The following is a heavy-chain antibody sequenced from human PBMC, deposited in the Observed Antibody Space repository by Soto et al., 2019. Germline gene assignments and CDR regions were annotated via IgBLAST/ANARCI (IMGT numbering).Heavy chain of an antibody. Sequence: QLQLQESGSGLVKPSQTLSLTCAVSGGYISSGGYSWSWIRQPPGKGLEWIGYMYHSGSTYYNPSLKSRVTISIDRSKNQFSLKLSSVTAADTAVYYCVRVPDYWGQGILVTVSS. D-gene: IGHD2-2*01. V-gene: IGHV4-30-2*01. J-gene: IGHJ4*02. CDR2: MYHSGST. CDR3: VRVPDY. CDR1: GGYISSGGYS.